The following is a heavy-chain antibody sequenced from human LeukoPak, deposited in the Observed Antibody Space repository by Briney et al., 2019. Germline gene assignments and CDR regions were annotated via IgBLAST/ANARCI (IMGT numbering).Heavy chain of an antibody. CDR3: ARATRLQAGGYYFDY. Sequence: PSETLSLTCAVSGGSFSGYYWTWIRQPPGKGLEWIGEINHSGSTNYNPSLKSRVTISVDTSKNQFSLKLSSVTAADTAVYYCARATRLQAGGYYFDYWGQGTLVTVSS. CDR2: INHSGST. D-gene: IGHD5-24*01. V-gene: IGHV4-34*01. CDR1: GGSFSGYY. J-gene: IGHJ4*02.